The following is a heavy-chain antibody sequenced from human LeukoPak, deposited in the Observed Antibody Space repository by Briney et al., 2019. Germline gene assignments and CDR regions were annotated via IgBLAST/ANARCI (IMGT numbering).Heavy chain of an antibody. CDR3: SREFPWGPSNY. D-gene: IGHD7-27*01. CDR2: TYYRSKWLH. V-gene: IGHV6-1*01. CDR1: GDSVSSNSAA. J-gene: IGHJ4*02. Sequence: SQTLSLTCAIFGDSVSSNSAAWNWIRHSPSRGLEGLGRTYYRSKWLHDYAESMKSRININPDTSKKQFSLQVNSVTPEDTAVYYCSREFPWGPSNYWGVGALVTVSS.